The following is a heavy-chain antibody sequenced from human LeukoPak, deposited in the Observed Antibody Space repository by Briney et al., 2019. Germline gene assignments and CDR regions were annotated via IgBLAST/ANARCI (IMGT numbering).Heavy chain of an antibody. CDR1: GGSISSYY. CDR3: ASTDSSGYYSS. Sequence: SETLSLTCTVSGGSISSYYWSWIRQPPGKGLEWIGYIYYSGSTNFNPSLKSRVTISVDTSKNQFSLKLSSVTAADTAVYYCASTDSSGYYSSWGQGTLVTVSS. CDR2: IYYSGST. J-gene: IGHJ5*02. V-gene: IGHV4-59*01. D-gene: IGHD3-22*01.